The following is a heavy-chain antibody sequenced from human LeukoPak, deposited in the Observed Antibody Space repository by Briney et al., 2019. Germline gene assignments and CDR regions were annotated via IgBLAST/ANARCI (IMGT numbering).Heavy chain of an antibody. V-gene: IGHV3-7*01. CDR2: IKQDGSEK. D-gene: IGHD1-1*01. J-gene: IGHJ4*02. CDR3: ARYAGGGLDY. CDR1: GFTVSSNY. Sequence: PGESLRLSCAASGFTVSSNYMSWVRQAPGKGLEWVANIKQDGSEKYYVGSVKGRFTISRDNAKNSLYLQMNSLRAEDTAVYYCARYAGGGLDYWGQGTLVTVSS.